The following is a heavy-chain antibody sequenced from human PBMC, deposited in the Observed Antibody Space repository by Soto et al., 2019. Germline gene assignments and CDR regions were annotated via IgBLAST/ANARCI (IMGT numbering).Heavy chain of an antibody. V-gene: IGHV3-30*18. CDR2: ISYDGSNK. CDR1: GFTFSSYG. J-gene: IGHJ6*02. D-gene: IGHD1-26*01. Sequence: ESVGGVVQPGRSLRLSCAASGFTFSSYGMHWVRQAPGKGLEWVAVISYDGSNKYYADSVKGRFTISRDNSKNTLYLQMNSLRAEDTAVYYCAKAIVGATPHYYGMDVWGQGTTVTVSS. CDR3: AKAIVGATPHYYGMDV.